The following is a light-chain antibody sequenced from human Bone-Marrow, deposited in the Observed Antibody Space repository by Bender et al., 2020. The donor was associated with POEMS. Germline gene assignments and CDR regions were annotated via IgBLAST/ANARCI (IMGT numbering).Light chain of an antibody. CDR1: GSNIGGYP. V-gene: IGLV1-44*01. CDR3: VSWDASLSGWV. CDR2: TNN. Sequence: QSVLTQPPSVSGTPGQRVTISCSGSGSNIGGYPVNWYQQLPGTAPRLLIYTNNERPSGVPDRFSGSKSGTSASLAISVLQSEAEAIYFCVSWDASLSGWVFGGGTKLTVL. J-gene: IGLJ3*02.